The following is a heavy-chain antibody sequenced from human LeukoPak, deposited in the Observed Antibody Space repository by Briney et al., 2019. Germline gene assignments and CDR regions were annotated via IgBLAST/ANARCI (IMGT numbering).Heavy chain of an antibody. CDR3: ARDGELTIFGVVKGYYYMDV. D-gene: IGHD3-3*01. V-gene: IGHV3-9*01. CDR1: GFTFDDYA. CDR2: ISWNSGSI. J-gene: IGHJ6*03. Sequence: PGRSLRLSCAASGFTFDDYAMHWVRQAPGKGLEWVSGISWNSGSIGYADSVKGRFTISRDNAKNSLYLQMNTLRAEDTAVYYCARDGELTIFGVVKGYYYMDVWGKGTTVTVSS.